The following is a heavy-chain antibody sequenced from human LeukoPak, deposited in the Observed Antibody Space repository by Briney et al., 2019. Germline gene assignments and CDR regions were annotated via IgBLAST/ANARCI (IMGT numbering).Heavy chain of an antibody. V-gene: IGHV3-23*01. J-gene: IGHJ4*02. CDR1: GFTFSSYV. CDR3: AKRVSGTTFY. Sequence: GGSLRLSCAASGFTFSSYVMSWVRQAPGEGLEWVSAISGSGATTYYAGSVKGRFTISRDNSKNTLYLHMNSLRAEDTAVYYCAKRVSGTTFYWGQGTLVTVSS. CDR2: ISGSGATT. D-gene: IGHD1-1*01.